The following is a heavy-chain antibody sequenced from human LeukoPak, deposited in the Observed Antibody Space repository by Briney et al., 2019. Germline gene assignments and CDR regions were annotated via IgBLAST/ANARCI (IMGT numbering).Heavy chain of an antibody. CDR1: GFTFSSYS. Sequence: GVSLRLSCAASGFTFSSYSTNWVRQAPGKGLEWVSSISSSSSYIYYADSVKGRFTISRDNAKNSLYLQMNSLRAEDTAVYYCASYDFWSGYLVDDAFDIWGQGTMVTVSS. V-gene: IGHV3-21*01. CDR3: ASYDFWSGYLVDDAFDI. D-gene: IGHD3-3*01. J-gene: IGHJ3*02. CDR2: ISSSSSYI.